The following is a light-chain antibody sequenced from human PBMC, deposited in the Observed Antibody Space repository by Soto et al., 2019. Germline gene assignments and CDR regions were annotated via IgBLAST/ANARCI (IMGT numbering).Light chain of an antibody. CDR3: SSYAGSNNPV. Sequence: QSALTQPPSASGSPGQSVTISCTGTSSNVGGYNYVSWYHQQPGKAPKLMIYEVSERPSGVPDRFSGSKSGNTDSLTVSRLQGEDEADYYCSSYAGSNNPVFGGRTKVTVL. CDR1: SSNVGGYNY. CDR2: EVS. J-gene: IGLJ2*01. V-gene: IGLV2-8*01.